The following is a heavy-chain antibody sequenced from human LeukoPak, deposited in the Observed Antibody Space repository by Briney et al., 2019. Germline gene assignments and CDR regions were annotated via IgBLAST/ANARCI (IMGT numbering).Heavy chain of an antibody. Sequence: ASVKVSCKASGYTFISYYIHWVRQAPGQGLEWMGIINPSGGSTSYAQKFQGRVTMTRDTSISTAYMELSRLRSDDTAVYYCARDRLAVATFDPWGQGTLVTVSS. CDR3: ARDRLAVATFDP. CDR2: INPSGGST. J-gene: IGHJ5*02. V-gene: IGHV1-46*01. CDR1: GYTFISYY. D-gene: IGHD6-19*01.